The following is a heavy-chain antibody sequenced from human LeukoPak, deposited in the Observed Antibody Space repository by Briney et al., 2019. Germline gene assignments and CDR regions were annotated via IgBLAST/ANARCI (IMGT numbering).Heavy chain of an antibody. V-gene: IGHV3-23*01. D-gene: IGHD1-26*01. J-gene: IGHJ3*02. CDR2: ISGSGGST. CDR3: AKGIVGADYEDAFDI. CDR1: GFTFSSYA. Sequence: GGSLRLSCAASGFTFSSYAMSWVRQAPGKGLEWASAISGSGGSTYYADSVKGRFTISRDNSKNTLYLQMNSLRAEDTAVYYCAKGIVGADYEDAFDIRGQGTMVTVSS.